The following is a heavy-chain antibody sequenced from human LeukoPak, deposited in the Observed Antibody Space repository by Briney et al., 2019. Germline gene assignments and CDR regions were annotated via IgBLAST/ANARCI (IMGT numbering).Heavy chain of an antibody. J-gene: IGHJ6*02. V-gene: IGHV1-2*04. CDR3: ARERIAVAGTTYYYYYGMDV. Sequence: ASVKVSCKASGYTFTGYYMHRVRQAPGQGLEWMGWINPNSGGTNYAQKFQGWVTMTRDTSISTAYMELSRLRSDDTAVYYCARERIAVAGTTYYYYYGMDVWGQGTTVTVSS. CDR1: GYTFTGYY. CDR2: INPNSGGT. D-gene: IGHD6-19*01.